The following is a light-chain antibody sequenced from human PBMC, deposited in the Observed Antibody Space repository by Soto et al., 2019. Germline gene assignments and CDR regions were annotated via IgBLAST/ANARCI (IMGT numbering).Light chain of an antibody. CDR2: DAS. Sequence: EIVMTQSPATLSVSPGERATLSCRASQSVSSNLAWYQQKPGQAPRILIYDASNRATGIPDRFSGSGSGTDCTLTISSLQPEDFETYYGLQDYNYPRTFGQGTKVDIK. J-gene: IGKJ1*01. CDR3: LQDYNYPRT. CDR1: QSVSSN. V-gene: IGKV3D-15*01.